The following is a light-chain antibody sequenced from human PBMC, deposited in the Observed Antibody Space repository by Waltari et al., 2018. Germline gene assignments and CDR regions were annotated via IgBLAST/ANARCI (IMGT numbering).Light chain of an antibody. CDR2: AAS. V-gene: IGKV1-39*01. CDR1: QSINTH. CDR3: QQSYNTPRT. Sequence: DIQMTQSPSSLSASVGDRVSITCRASQSINTHLNWYQQKPGKAPKLLIYAASNLQSGVPSRFSGRGSETDFTLTISSLQPEDFAVYYCQQSYNTPRTFGPGTKVDIK. J-gene: IGKJ3*01.